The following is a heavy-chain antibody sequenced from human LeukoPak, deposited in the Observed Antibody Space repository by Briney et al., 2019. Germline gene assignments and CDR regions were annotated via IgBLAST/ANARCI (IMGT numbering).Heavy chain of an antibody. CDR1: GFTFSHYA. J-gene: IGHJ4*02. CDR3: ARDYGDYGSIVY. V-gene: IGHV3-30-3*01. Sequence: GRSLRLSCAASGFTFSHYAMHWVRQAPGKGLEWVAVISYDGSNKYYADSVKGRFTISRDNSKNTLYLQMNSLRAENTAVYYCARDYGDYGSIVYWGQGTLVTVSS. D-gene: IGHD4-17*01. CDR2: ISYDGSNK.